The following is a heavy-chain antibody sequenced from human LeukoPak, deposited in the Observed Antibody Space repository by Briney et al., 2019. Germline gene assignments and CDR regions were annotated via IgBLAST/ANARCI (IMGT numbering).Heavy chain of an antibody. D-gene: IGHD1-7*01. CDR2: IYYSGST. Sequence: SETLSLTCTVSGGSISSYYWSWIRQPPGKGLEWIGYIYYSGSTNYNPSLKSRVTISVDTSKNQFSLKLSSVTAADTAVYYCARVNYLDAFDIWGQGTMVTASS. J-gene: IGHJ3*02. CDR3: ARVNYLDAFDI. CDR1: GGSISSYY. V-gene: IGHV4-59*01.